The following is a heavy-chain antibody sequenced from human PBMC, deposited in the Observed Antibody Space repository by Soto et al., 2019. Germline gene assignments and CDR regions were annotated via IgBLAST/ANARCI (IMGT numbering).Heavy chain of an antibody. Sequence: GGSLRLSCAASGFTFSLYSMTWVRQAPGKGLEWVSSIKAGGDRTYYADSVKGRFTISRDNSKNTHYLLMSSLRAEDTALYYCASSSYYDAFDMWGQGKKVTVSS. V-gene: IGHV3-23*01. CDR3: ASSSYYDAFDM. J-gene: IGHJ3*02. CDR2: IKAGGDRT. D-gene: IGHD6-13*01. CDR1: GFTFSLYS.